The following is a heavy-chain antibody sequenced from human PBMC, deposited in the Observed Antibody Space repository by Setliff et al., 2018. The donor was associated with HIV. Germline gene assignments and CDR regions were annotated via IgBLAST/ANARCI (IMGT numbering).Heavy chain of an antibody. CDR1: GGSISSYY. Sequence: SETLSLTCTVSGGSISSYYWSWIRQPPGKGLEWIGYIYYSGSTNYNPSLKSRVTISVDTSKNQFSLKLSSVTAADTAVYYCARGAEFLWFGELHNIPYFDYWGQGTLVTVSS. CDR2: IYYSGST. CDR3: ARGAEFLWFGELHNIPYFDY. V-gene: IGHV4-59*01. J-gene: IGHJ4*02. D-gene: IGHD3-10*01.